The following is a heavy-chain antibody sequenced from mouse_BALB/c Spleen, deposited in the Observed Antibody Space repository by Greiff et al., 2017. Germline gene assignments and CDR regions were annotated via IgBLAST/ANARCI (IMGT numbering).Heavy chain of an antibody. Sequence: QVQLQQSGAELVRPGSSVKISCKASGYAFSSYWMNWVKQRPGQGLEWIGQIYPGDGDTNYNGKFKGKATLTADKSSSTAYMQLSSLTSEDSAVYCCARDTTGVFAYWGQGTLVTVSA. J-gene: IGHJ3*01. CDR3: ARDTTGVFAY. V-gene: IGHV1-80*01. CDR2: IYPGDGDT. CDR1: GYAFSSYW. D-gene: IGHD2-12*01.